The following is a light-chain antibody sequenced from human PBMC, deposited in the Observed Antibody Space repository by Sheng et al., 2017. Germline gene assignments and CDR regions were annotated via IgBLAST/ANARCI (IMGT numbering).Light chain of an antibody. CDR3: QLFNIYPLA. Sequence: EIVMTQSPATLSVSLGERATLSCRASLSVSSNLAWYQQKPGQAPRLLIYGASTRATGFPARFSGSASGTDFTLTISSLQPEDFATYYCQLFNIYPLAFGGGTKVQIK. V-gene: IGKV3-15*01. CDR1: LSVSSN. CDR2: GAS. J-gene: IGKJ4*01.